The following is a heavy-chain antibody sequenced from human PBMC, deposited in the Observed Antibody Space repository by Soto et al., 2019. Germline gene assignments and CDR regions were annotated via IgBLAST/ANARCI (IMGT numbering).Heavy chain of an antibody. D-gene: IGHD3-10*01. CDR3: ARGSTDSYPGSRIFDF. CDR1: GIPFGSRA. CDR2: ITDTGGDT. Sequence: WSLRLSCVASGIPFGSRAMSWVRQAPGEGLEWVSTITDTGGDTKYADSVRGRFTMSRDNSKKTLYLQMNSLRVEDSALYYCARGSTDSYPGSRIFDFWGRGTRVTVS. J-gene: IGHJ4*02. V-gene: IGHV3-23*01.